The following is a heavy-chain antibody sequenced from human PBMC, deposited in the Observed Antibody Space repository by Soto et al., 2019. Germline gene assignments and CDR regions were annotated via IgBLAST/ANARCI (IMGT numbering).Heavy chain of an antibody. J-gene: IGHJ4*02. V-gene: IGHV4-4*02. CDR2: IYHSGST. CDR3: ASAPRITIFGVVIPGYYFDY. CDR1: GGSISSSNW. D-gene: IGHD3-3*01. Sequence: QVQLQESGPGLVKPSGTLPLTCAVSGGSISSSNWWSWVRQPPGKGLEWIGEIYHSGSTNYNPSLKSRVTISVDKSKNQFSLKLSSVTAADTAVYYCASAPRITIFGVVIPGYYFDYWGQGTLVTVSS.